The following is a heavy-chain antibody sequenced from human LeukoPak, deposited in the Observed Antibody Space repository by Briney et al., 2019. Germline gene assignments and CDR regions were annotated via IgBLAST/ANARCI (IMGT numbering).Heavy chain of an antibody. D-gene: IGHD2-15*01. J-gene: IGHJ6*03. CDR2: ISGSSSTI. V-gene: IGHV3-48*01. Sequence: GGSLRLSCAASGFTFSTYTMKWVRQAPGKGLEWVSYISGSSSTIYYADAVKGRFTISRDNAKNSLYLQMNSLRAEDTAVYYGARGWWTSHYMDVWGKGTTVTVSS. CDR1: GFTFSTYT. CDR3: ARGWWTSHYMDV.